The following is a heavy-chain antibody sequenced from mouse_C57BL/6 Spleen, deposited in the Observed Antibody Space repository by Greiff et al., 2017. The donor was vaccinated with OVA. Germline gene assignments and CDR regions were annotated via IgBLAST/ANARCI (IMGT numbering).Heavy chain of an antibody. Sequence: LQESGAELARPGASVKMSCKASGYTFTSYTMHWVKQRPGQGLEWIGYINPSSGYTKYNQKFKDKATLTADKSSSTAYMQLSSLTSEDSAVYYCAHDGSAWFAYWGQGTLVTVSA. CDR1: GYTFTSYT. CDR3: AHDGSAWFAY. V-gene: IGHV1-4*01. J-gene: IGHJ3*01. CDR2: INPSSGYT. D-gene: IGHD2-3*01.